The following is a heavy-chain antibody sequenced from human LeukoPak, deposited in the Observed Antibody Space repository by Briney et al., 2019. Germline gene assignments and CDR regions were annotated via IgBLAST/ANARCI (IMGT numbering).Heavy chain of an antibody. Sequence: GGSLRLSCAASGFTFSSYAMSWVRQAPGKGLEWVSLIYSDGRTYYADSVKGRCTISRDGSKNTLYLQMNSLRVEDTAVYYCARGLFLSGYLDAFDIWGQGTVVTVSS. CDR2: IYSDGRT. D-gene: IGHD3-22*01. CDR1: GFTFSSYA. V-gene: IGHV3-53*01. CDR3: ARGLFLSGYLDAFDI. J-gene: IGHJ3*02.